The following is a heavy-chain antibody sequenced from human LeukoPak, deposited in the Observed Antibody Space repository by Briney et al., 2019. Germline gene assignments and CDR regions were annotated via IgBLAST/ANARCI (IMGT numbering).Heavy chain of an antibody. V-gene: IGHV4-59*08. D-gene: IGHD3-9*01. CDR3: AMEYYDILAGAFDI. CDR1: GGSISSYY. J-gene: IGHJ3*02. Sequence: PSETLSLTCTVSGGSISSYYWSWIRQPPGKGLEWFGYIYYSGSTYYNPSLKSRVTISVDTSKNQFSLKLSSVTAADTAVYYCAMEYYDILAGAFDIWGQGTMVTVSS. CDR2: IYYSGST.